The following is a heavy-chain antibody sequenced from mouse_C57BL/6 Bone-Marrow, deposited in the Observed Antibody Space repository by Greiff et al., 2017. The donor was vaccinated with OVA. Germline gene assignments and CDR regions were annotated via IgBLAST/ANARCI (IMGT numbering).Heavy chain of an antibody. J-gene: IGHJ1*03. CDR2: IDPANGNT. CDR1: GFNIKNTY. D-gene: IGHD1-1*01. CDR3: ARGDYGSSYGYWYFDV. V-gene: IGHV14-3*01. Sequence: VQLKESVAELVRPGASVKLSCTASGFNIKNTYMHWVKQRPEQGLEWIGRIDPANGNTKYAPKFQGKATITADTSSNTAYLQLSSLTSEDTAIYYCARGDYGSSYGYWYFDVWGTGTTVTVSS.